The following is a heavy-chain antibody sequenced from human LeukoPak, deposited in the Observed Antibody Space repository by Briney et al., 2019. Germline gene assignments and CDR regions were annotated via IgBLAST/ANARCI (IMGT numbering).Heavy chain of an antibody. V-gene: IGHV4-59*01. CDR3: ARAKDGDFVDS. CDR2: IYYSRNT. Sequence: PSQTLSPTCTVSGDSITSYYCSWIRQPPGKGLEWIGHIYYSRNTNYNPSLKSRVTISRDTSKNQFSLRVSSVTAADTAVYYCARAKDGDFVDSWGQGTQVTVSS. CDR1: GDSITSYY. J-gene: IGHJ4*02. D-gene: IGHD4-17*01.